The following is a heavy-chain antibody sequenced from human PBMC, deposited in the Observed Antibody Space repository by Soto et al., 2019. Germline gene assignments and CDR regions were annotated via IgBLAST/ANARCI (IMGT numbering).Heavy chain of an antibody. Sequence: SETLSLTCTVSGGSVSSSSYSWGWIRQSPRKRLEWIGTIYSSENTYYNPSLMSRVTISVDTSKNEFSLKLSSVTAADTAVYYCASLNGYCISTNCHGYYGMDVWGQGTTVTVSS. J-gene: IGHJ6*02. V-gene: IGHV4-39*01. CDR3: ASLNGYCISTNCHGYYGMDV. CDR2: IYSSENT. D-gene: IGHD2-2*03. CDR1: GGSVSSSSYS.